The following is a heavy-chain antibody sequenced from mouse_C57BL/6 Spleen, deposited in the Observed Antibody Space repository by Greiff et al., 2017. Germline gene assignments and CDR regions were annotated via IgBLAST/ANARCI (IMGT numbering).Heavy chain of an antibody. V-gene: IGHV1-82*01. CDR3: AYDSNYWFAY. CDR2: IYPGDGDT. D-gene: IGHD2-5*01. Sequence: VQLQESGPELVKPGASVKISCKASGYAFSSSWMNWVKQRPGKGLEWIGRIYPGDGDTNYNGKFKGKATLTADKSSSTAHMQLSSLASEDSAVYFCAYDSNYWFAYWGQGTLVTVSA. J-gene: IGHJ3*01. CDR1: GYAFSSSW.